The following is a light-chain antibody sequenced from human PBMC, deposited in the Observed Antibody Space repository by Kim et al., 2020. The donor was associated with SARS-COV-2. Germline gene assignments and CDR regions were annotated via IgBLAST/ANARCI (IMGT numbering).Light chain of an antibody. CDR3: QTWGTDFHVV. CDR2: VNPDSSH. CDR1: SWHSSNT. J-gene: IGLJ2*01. Sequence: QLVLTQSPSASASLGASVKLTCTLSSWHSSNTIAWHQQQPEKGPRYLMKVNPDSSHTKGDGIPDRFSGSSSGAERYLTIASLQSEDEADYYCQTWGTDFHVVFGGGTQLTVL. V-gene: IGLV4-69*01.